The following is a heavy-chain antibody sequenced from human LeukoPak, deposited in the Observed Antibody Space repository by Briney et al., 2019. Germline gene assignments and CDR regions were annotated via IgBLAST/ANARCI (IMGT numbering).Heavy chain of an antibody. CDR2: ISYDGSNK. V-gene: IGHV3-30*03. CDR1: GFTFSSYG. D-gene: IGHD3-10*01. CDR3: AHPMVRGVIISSLDY. J-gene: IGHJ4*02. Sequence: PGRSLRLSCAASGFTFSSYGMHWVRQAPGKGLEWVAVISYDGSNKYYADSVKGRFTISRDNSKNTLYLQMNSLGAEDTAVYYCAHPMVRGVIISSLDYWGQGTLVTVSS.